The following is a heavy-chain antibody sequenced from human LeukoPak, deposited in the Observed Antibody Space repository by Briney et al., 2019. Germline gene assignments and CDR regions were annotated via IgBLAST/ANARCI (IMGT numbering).Heavy chain of an antibody. CDR1: GYTFTGYY. V-gene: IGHV1-2*02. Sequence: GASVTVSCTASGYTFTGYYMHWVRQAPGQGHEWMGWINPNSGGTNYAQKFRGRVTMTRDTSISTAYMELSRLRSDDTAVYYCARIPDLSYYYDSSGLGWGQGTLVTVSS. J-gene: IGHJ4*02. CDR3: ARIPDLSYYYDSSGLG. D-gene: IGHD3-22*01. CDR2: INPNSGGT.